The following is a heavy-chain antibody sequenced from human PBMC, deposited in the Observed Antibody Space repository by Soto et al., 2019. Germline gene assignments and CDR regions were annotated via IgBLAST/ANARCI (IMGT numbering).Heavy chain of an antibody. CDR2: ISGYNGNT. J-gene: IGHJ4*02. Sequence: ASVKVSCKASGYTFSSYGISWVRQAPGQGLEWMGWISGYNGNTNYAQKFQGRVTMTTDTSTSTAYVEVRSLRSDDTAVYYCARGHNVPMRATDIDYWGQGILVTVSS. CDR1: GYTFSSYG. CDR3: ARGHNVPMRATDIDY. V-gene: IGHV1-18*01. D-gene: IGHD1-26*01.